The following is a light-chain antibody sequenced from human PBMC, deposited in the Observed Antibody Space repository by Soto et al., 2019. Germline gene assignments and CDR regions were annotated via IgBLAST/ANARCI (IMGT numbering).Light chain of an antibody. V-gene: IGKV3-15*01. Sequence: EIVMTQSPATLSVSPGERATLSCRASRSVSSNLAWYQQKPGQAPRLLIYGASTRATGIPARFSGSGSGTEFTLNISSLQSEDFAVYYCQQYNNWPPLTFGGGTKVEIK. CDR3: QQYNNWPPLT. J-gene: IGKJ4*01. CDR1: RSVSSN. CDR2: GAS.